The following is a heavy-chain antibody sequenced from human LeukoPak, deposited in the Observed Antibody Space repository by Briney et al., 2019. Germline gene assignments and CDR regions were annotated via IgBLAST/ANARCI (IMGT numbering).Heavy chain of an antibody. D-gene: IGHD3-9*01. CDR2: INPNSGGT. V-gene: IGHV1-2*02. CDR3: ARGLRYFDSSDFDY. CDR1: GYTFTGYY. Sequence: ASVKVSCKASGYTFTGYYMHWVRQAPGQGLEWMGWINPNSGGTNYAQKFQGRVTMTRDTSISTAYMELSRMRSDDTAVYYCARGLRYFDSSDFDYWGQGTLVTVSS. J-gene: IGHJ4*02.